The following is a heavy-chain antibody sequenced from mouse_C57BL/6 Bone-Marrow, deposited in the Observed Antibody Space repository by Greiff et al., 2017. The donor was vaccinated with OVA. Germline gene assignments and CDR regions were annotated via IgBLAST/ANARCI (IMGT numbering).Heavy chain of an antibody. D-gene: IGHD2-2*01. CDR1: GYTFTDYY. V-gene: IGHV1-26*01. Sequence: EVQLQQSGPELVKPGASVKISCKASGYTFTDYYMNWVKQSHGKSLEWIGDINPNNGGTSYNQKFKGKATLTVDKSSSTAYMELRSLTSEDSAVYYCARRLSMVTTGSDYWGQGTTLTVSS. CDR3: ARRLSMVTTGSDY. CDR2: INPNNGGT. J-gene: IGHJ2*01.